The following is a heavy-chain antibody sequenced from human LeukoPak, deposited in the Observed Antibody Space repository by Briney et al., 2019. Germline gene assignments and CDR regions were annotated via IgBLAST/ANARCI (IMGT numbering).Heavy chain of an antibody. CDR3: ARDQDASWHP. Sequence: SETLSLTCTISDDSISSNRYFWAWIRQPPGGGLEWIASINYNWRTYYNPSLKSRLTISIDTAKRQFSLKLTSVTAADTALYYCARDQDASWHPWGQGTLVTVSS. D-gene: IGHD6-13*01. CDR2: INYNWRT. V-gene: IGHV4-39*07. J-gene: IGHJ5*02. CDR1: DDSISSNRYF.